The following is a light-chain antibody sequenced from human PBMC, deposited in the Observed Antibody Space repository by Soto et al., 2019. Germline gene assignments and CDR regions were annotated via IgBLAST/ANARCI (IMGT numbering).Light chain of an antibody. CDR2: AAS. Sequence: DIQMTQSPSSLSASVGDRVTITCRASQSISSYLNWYQQKPGKAPKLLIYAASSLQSGVPSRFSGSGSGTDFTLTISSLQPEDFETYYCQPSYSTPRTFGQGTNVDIK. CDR3: QPSYSTPRT. CDR1: QSISSY. J-gene: IGKJ1*01. V-gene: IGKV1-39*01.